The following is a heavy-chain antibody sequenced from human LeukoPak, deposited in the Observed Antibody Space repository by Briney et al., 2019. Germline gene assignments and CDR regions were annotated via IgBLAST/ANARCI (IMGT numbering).Heavy chain of an antibody. J-gene: IGHJ5*02. CDR3: AKGFGATGNYWFDP. V-gene: IGHV3-30*04. CDR2: ISYDGSNK. CDR1: GFTFSSYA. Sequence: GGSLRLSCAASGFTFSSYAMHWVRQAPGKGLEWVAVISYDGSNKYYAGSVKGRFTISRDNSKNTLYLQMNSLRAEDTALYYCAKGFGATGNYWFDPWGQGTLVTVSS. D-gene: IGHD6-13*01.